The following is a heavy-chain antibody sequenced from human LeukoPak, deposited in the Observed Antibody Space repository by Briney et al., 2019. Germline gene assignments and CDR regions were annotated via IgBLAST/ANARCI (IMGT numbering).Heavy chain of an antibody. V-gene: IGHV3-9*01. J-gene: IGHJ6*02. CDR2: ISWKSGRI. CDR3: AKDKAATLGGYYYGMDV. Sequence: PGGSLRLSCSASGFTFDDYAMHWVRQAPGKGLEWVSGISWKSGRIGYADSVQGRFTISRDNAKNSLYLQMNSLRAEDTASYYCAKDKAATLGGYYYGMDVWGQGTTVTVSS. D-gene: IGHD6-25*01. CDR1: GFTFDDYA.